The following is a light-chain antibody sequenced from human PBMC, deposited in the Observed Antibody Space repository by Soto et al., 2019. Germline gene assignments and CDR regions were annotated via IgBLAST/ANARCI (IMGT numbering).Light chain of an antibody. V-gene: IGKV1-5*01. CDR2: DAS. J-gene: IGKJ4*01. CDR3: QQYNSYPLT. CDR1: QSISSW. Sequence: DIQMTQSPSTLSASVGDRVTITCRASQSISSWLAWYQQKPGKAPKLLIYDASSLESGVPSRFSGSGSGTEFTLTISIHQPDDFSNYYCQQYNSYPLTFGGGTKVEIK.